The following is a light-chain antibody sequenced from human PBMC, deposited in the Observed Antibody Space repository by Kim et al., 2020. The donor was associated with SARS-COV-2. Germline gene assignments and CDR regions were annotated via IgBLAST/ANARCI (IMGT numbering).Light chain of an antibody. V-gene: IGLV2-14*03. Sequence: QSALTQPASVSGSPGQSITISCIGTSSDVGGYNYVSWYQQHPGKAPKLMIYDVSNRPSGVSNRFSGSKSGNTASLTISGLQAEDEADYYCSSYTSSSTLEVFGGGTQLTAL. CDR3: SSYTSSSTLEV. CDR1: SSDVGGYNY. J-gene: IGLJ2*01. CDR2: DVS.